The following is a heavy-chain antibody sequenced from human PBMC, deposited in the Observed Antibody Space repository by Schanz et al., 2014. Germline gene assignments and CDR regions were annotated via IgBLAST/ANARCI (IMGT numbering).Heavy chain of an antibody. CDR1: GFIFGSSV. CDR2: ISGRDGST. CDR3: AKGPYYYYYMDV. J-gene: IGHJ6*03. V-gene: IGHV3-23*01. Sequence: EVQLLESGGGLVQPGGSLRLSCAASGFIFGSSVMAWVRQAPGKGLEWVSAISGRDGSTYYADSVRGRFTISRDNAKNSLFLQMNSLISEDTAVYYCAKGPYYYYYMDVWGNGTTVTVSS.